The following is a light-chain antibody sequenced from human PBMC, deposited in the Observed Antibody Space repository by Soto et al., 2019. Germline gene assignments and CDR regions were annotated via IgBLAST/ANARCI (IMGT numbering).Light chain of an antibody. CDR1: QSLLHSNGYNY. J-gene: IGKJ2*01. Sequence: DIVMTQSPLSVPVTPGEPASISCRSSQSLLHSNGYNYLDWYLQKPGQSPQLVIYLGSTRAYGVPDRFNGSGSGTDFTLKISRVEAEYVGVYFCLQALQLPRTFSQGTKMEI. CDR3: LQALQLPRT. CDR2: LGS. V-gene: IGKV2-28*01.